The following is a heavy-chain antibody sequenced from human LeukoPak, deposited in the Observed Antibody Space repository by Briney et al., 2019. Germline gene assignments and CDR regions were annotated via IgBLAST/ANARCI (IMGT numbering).Heavy chain of an antibody. J-gene: IGHJ4*02. CDR1: GFAFRDYT. V-gene: IGHV3-21*01. CDR3: AREVVIVVEPAANTIDY. Sequence: TGGSLRLSCAASGFAFRDYTMNWVRQAPGKGLEWVSAISKSGTYIKYADSVKGRFTVSRDNAKNSLFLQMNSLRVEDTAAYYCAREVVIVVEPAANTIDYWGQGTRVTVSS. D-gene: IGHD2-2*01. CDR2: ISKSGTYI.